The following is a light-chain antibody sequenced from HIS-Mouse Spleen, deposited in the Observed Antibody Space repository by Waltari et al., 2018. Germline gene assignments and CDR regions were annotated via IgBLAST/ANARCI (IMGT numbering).Light chain of an antibody. J-gene: IGLJ2*01. CDR2: EGS. CDR1: SSDVGRYNL. Sequence: QSALTQPASVSGSPGQSITISCTGTSSDVGRYNLVSWYQQHPDKAPKPMIYEGSKRPSGCSNRFSGSKSGNTASLTISGLQAEDEADYYCCSYAGSSTFVVFGGGTKLTVL. V-gene: IGLV2-23*01. CDR3: CSYAGSSTFVV.